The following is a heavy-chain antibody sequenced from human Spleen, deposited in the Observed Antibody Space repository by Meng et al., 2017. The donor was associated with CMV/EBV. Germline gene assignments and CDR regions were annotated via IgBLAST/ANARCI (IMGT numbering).Heavy chain of an antibody. CDR1: GYTFTSYG. CDR3: ARSGALGVSYDFAY. D-gene: IGHD3-22*01. CDR2: IIPLVDIV. J-gene: IGHJ4*02. Sequence: SVKVSCKASGYTFTSYGISWVRQAPGQGLEWMGRIIPLVDIVRFAQTFQGRLTITADRSTDTVYMDLSRLTSEDTAVYYCARSGALGVSYDFAYWGQGTLVTVSS. V-gene: IGHV1-69*04.